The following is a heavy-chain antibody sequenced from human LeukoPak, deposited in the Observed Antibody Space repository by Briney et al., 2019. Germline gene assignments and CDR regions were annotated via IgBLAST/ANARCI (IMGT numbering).Heavy chain of an antibody. J-gene: IGHJ4*02. CDR2: IYYSGST. Sequence: PSETLSLTCTVSGGSISSYYWSWIRQPPGKGLEWIGYIYYSGSTNYNPSLKSRVTISVDTSKNQFSLKLSSVTAADTAVYYCATYPYGGDYGSYYFDYWGQGTLVTVSS. CDR1: GGSISSYY. V-gene: IGHV4-59*12. CDR3: ATYPYGGDYGSYYFDY. D-gene: IGHD4-23*01.